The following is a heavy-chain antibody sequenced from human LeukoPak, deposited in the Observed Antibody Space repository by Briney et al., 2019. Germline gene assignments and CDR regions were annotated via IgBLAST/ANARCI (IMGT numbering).Heavy chain of an antibody. CDR1: GGSISSYY. V-gene: IGHV4-59*01. CDR3: ARDSVGKPFDY. D-gene: IGHD4-23*01. Sequence: SETLSLTCTVSGGSISSYYWSWIRQPPGKGLEWIGYIYNSGSTNYNPSLKRRVTISADTSKNQFSLKVNSVTAADTAVYYCARDSVGKPFDYWGQGTLVTVSS. CDR2: IYNSGST. J-gene: IGHJ4*02.